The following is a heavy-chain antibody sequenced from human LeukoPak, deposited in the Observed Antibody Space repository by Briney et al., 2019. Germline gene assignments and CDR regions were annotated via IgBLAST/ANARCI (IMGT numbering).Heavy chain of an antibody. CDR1: GYTFTGYY. Sequence: ASVKVSCKASGYTFTGYYMHWVRQAPGQGLEWMGWINPNSGGTNYAQKFQGRVTMTRDTSISTAYMELSRLRSYDTAVYYCARATYCSSTSCPQRWFDPWGQGTLVTVSS. CDR3: ARATYCSSTSCPQRWFDP. J-gene: IGHJ5*02. CDR2: INPNSGGT. D-gene: IGHD2-2*01. V-gene: IGHV1-2*02.